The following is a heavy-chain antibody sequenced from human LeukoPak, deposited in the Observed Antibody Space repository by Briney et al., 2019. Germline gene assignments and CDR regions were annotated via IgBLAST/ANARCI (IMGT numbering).Heavy chain of an antibody. CDR3: ALLAERYYYMDV. V-gene: IGHV4-34*01. J-gene: IGHJ6*03. CDR1: GGSFSGYY. CDR2: INHSGST. Sequence: SETLSLTCAVYGGSFSGYYWSWIRQPPGKGLEWIGEINHSGSTNYNPSLKSRVTISVDTSKNQFSLKLSSVTAADTAVYYCALLAERYYYMDVWGKGTTVTISS.